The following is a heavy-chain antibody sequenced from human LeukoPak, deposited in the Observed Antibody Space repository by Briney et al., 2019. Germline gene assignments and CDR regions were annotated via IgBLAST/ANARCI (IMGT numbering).Heavy chain of an antibody. Sequence: SETLSLTCTVSGGSVSPFYWSWIRQPPGKGLEWIGYVYYTGNTYYNPSPKSRVTLSVDTSKNQFSLKLSSVTAADTALYYCVRHPARGQEGYAFDVWGQGTMVTVSS. J-gene: IGHJ3*01. CDR3: VRHPARGQEGYAFDV. CDR1: GGSVSPFY. D-gene: IGHD3-10*01. CDR2: VYYTGNT. V-gene: IGHV4-59*08.